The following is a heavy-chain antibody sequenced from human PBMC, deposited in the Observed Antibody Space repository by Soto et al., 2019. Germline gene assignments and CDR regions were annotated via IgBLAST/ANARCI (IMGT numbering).Heavy chain of an antibody. CDR2: INPNSGGT. CDR3: ARDGNWNLSMDDILTGYTNYYFDY. CDR1: GYTFTGYY. J-gene: IGHJ4*02. D-gene: IGHD3-9*01. Sequence: ASVKVSCKASGYTFTGYYMHWVRQAPGQGLERKGWINPNSGGTNYAQKFQGWFTMTRDTSISTAYMELSRLRSDDTALYYCARDGNWNLSMDDILTGYTNYYFDYWGQGTLVTVSS. V-gene: IGHV1-2*04.